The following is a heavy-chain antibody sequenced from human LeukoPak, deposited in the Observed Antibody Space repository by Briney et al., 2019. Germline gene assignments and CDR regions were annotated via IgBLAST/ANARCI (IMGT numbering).Heavy chain of an antibody. CDR3: ARERLLYTPDIVVVPAANYYYYYYMDV. V-gene: IGHV1-69*06. CDR1: GGTFSSYA. CDR2: IIPIFGTA. J-gene: IGHJ6*03. D-gene: IGHD2-2*01. Sequence: ASVKVSCKASGGTFSSYAISWVRQAPGQGLEWMGGIIPIFGTANYAQKFQGRVTITADKSTSTAYMELSSLRSEDTAVYYCARERLLYTPDIVVVPAANYYYYYYMDVWGKGTTVTVSS.